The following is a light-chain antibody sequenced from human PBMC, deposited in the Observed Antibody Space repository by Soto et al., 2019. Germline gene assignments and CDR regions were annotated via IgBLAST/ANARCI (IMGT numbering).Light chain of an antibody. J-gene: IGLJ2*01. CDR2: GNS. Sequence: QSVLTQPPSVSGAPGQRVTISCTGSSSNIGAGYDVHWYQQLPGTAPKLLIYGNSNRPSGVPDRFAGSKSGTSASLAIPGLQAEYDAGYCCQSYDSSLGGVVFGGGTKLTVL. V-gene: IGLV1-40*01. CDR3: QSYDSSLGGVV. CDR1: SSNIGAGYD.